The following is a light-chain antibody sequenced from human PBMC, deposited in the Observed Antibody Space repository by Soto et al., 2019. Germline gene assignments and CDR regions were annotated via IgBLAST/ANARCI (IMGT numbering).Light chain of an antibody. CDR3: QQYGRSGT. CDR1: QSVSNNY. J-gene: IGKJ1*01. V-gene: IGKV3-20*01. CDR2: GAS. Sequence: ERVFSQSTRTWSRSPGERANRSGRASQSVSNNYLAWYQQKPGQAPRLLIYGASNRATGIPDRFSGSGSGTDFTLTISRLEPEDFAVYYCQQYGRSGTFGQRTKVDIK.